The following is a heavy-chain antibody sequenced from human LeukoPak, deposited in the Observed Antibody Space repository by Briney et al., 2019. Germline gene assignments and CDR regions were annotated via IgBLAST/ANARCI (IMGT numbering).Heavy chain of an antibody. CDR2: ISTSSNTI. V-gene: IGHV3-48*01. D-gene: IGHD4-17*01. CDR3: ARRYGDYEGSFEY. J-gene: IGHJ4*02. Sequence: SGGSLRLSCAASGVTLSTYSMNWVRQAPGKGLEWVSYISTSSNTIYYADSVKGRFTISRDNATNSLYLQMNSLRAEDTAVYYCARRYGDYEGSFEYWGQGTLVTVSS. CDR1: GVTLSTYS.